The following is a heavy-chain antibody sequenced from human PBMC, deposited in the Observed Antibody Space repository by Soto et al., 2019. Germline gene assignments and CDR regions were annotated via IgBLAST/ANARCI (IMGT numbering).Heavy chain of an antibody. CDR2: IYYSGST. Sequence: SETLSLTCTVSGGSISSGGYYWSWIRQHPGKGLEWIGYIYYSGSTYYNPSLKSRVTISVDTSKNQFSLRLSSVTAADTAVYYCARGGYCTNGVCYIGARFDPWGQGTLVTVSS. CDR1: GGSISSGGYY. CDR3: ARGGYCTNGVCYIGARFDP. D-gene: IGHD2-8*01. V-gene: IGHV4-31*03. J-gene: IGHJ5*02.